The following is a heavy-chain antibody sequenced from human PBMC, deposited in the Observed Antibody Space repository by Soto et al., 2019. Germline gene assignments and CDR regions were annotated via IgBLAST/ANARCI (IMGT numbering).Heavy chain of an antibody. D-gene: IGHD4-17*01. CDR3: ASFDYGDYVQTDYYYYGMDV. Sequence: EVQLVESGGGLVKPGGSLRLSCAASGFTFSSYSMNWVRQAPGKGLEWVSSISSSSSYIYYADSVKGRFTISRDNAKNSLYLQMSSLRAEDTAVYYCASFDYGDYVQTDYYYYGMDVWGQGTTVTVSS. V-gene: IGHV3-21*01. CDR1: GFTFSSYS. J-gene: IGHJ6*02. CDR2: ISSSSSYI.